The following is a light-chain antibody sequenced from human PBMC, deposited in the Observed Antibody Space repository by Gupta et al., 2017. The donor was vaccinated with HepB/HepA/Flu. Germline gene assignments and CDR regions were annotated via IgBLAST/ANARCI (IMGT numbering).Light chain of an antibody. V-gene: IGKV1-5*03. J-gene: IGKJ1*01. CDR1: QAISKW. CDR3: QEYTLSPWT. Sequence: DIQMTQSPSTLSASVGDRVSFTCRASQAISKWLAWYQQKPGKAPKLLIFETSTLESGVPATLSGSGSGTEFTLTINSLQPDDFATYYCQEYTLSPWTFGQGTKVEI. CDR2: ETS.